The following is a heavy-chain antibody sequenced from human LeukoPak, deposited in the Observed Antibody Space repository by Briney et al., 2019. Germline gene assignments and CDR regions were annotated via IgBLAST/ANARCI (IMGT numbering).Heavy chain of an antibody. CDR3: ARVDPTTVRPFDY. D-gene: IGHD4-17*01. J-gene: IGHJ4*02. Sequence: SETLSLTCTVSGDSLRSYSWNWLRQPPGKGLEWIGYIYYSGSTNYNPSLKSRVTISVDTSNNQFSLNLISVTAADTAVYYCARVDPTTVRPFDYWGQGTLVTVSS. V-gene: IGHV4-59*01. CDR2: IYYSGST. CDR1: GDSLRSYS.